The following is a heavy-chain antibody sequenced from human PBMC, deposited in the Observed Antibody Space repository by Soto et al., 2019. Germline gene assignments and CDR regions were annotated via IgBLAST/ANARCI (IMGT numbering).Heavy chain of an antibody. Sequence: TLSRTCNVSGGSISSGDYYWCWIRQPPGAGLEWIGYIYYSGSTYYYPPLKSRVTISVDTSKNQFSLKLSAVTAADTAVSYCARGEVVTCDSWGQGSLVTVS. V-gene: IGHV4-30-4*01. D-gene: IGHD2-21*02. CDR2: IYYSGST. CDR1: GGSISSGDYY. CDR3: ARGEVVTCDS. J-gene: IGHJ4*02.